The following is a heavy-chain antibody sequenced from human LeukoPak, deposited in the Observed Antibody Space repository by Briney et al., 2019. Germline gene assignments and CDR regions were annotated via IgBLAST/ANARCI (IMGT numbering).Heavy chain of an antibody. CDR2: INPSGGST. Sequence: ASVKVSCKASGYTFTSYYMHWVRQAPGQGLEWMGIINPSGGSTSYAQKFQGRVTMTRDTSTSTVYMELSSLRSEDTAVYYCARAVRGYSYDNWLDPWGQGTLVTVSS. V-gene: IGHV1-46*01. D-gene: IGHD5-18*01. J-gene: IGHJ5*02. CDR1: GYTFTSYY. CDR3: ARAVRGYSYDNWLDP.